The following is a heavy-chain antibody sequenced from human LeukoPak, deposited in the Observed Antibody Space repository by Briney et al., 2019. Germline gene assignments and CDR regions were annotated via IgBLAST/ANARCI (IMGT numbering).Heavy chain of an antibody. CDR3: ARGDGGLWFGELFGYYYGMDV. V-gene: IGHV3-33*08. D-gene: IGHD3-10*01. CDR1: GFTFSSYG. J-gene: IGHJ6*04. CDR2: IWYDGSNK. Sequence: PGGSLRLSCEASGFTFSSYGMHWVRQAPGKGLEWVAVIWYDGSNKYYADSVKGRFTISRDNSKNTLYLQMNSLRAEDTAVYYCARGDGGLWFGELFGYYYGMDVWGKGTTVTVSS.